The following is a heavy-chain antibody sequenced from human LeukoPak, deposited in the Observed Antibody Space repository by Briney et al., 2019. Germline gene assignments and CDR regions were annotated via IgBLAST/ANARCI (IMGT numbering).Heavy chain of an antibody. D-gene: IGHD3-22*01. J-gene: IGHJ4*02. Sequence: SETLSLTCTVSGFSISKSYNWAWIRQSPGKGLDWIGTIYHSGNAYYNPSLKSRVTISVHTSKNHFSLQWSSVTAADTAVYYCARETYYYDSSGYYYFDYWGQGTLVTVSS. CDR3: ARETYYYDSSGYYYFDY. V-gene: IGHV4-38-2*02. CDR2: IYHSGNA. CDR1: GFSISKSYN.